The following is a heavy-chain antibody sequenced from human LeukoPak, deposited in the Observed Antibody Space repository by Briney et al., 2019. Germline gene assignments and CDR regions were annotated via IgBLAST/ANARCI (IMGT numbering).Heavy chain of an antibody. D-gene: IGHD3-3*01. Sequence: ASVKVSCKASGYTFTSYYMHWVRQAPGQGLEWMGIINPSGGSTSYAQKFQGRVTITTDESTSTAYMELSSLRSEDTAVYYCARVGGLTYYDFWSGSPSSFDAFDIWGQGTMVTVSS. J-gene: IGHJ3*02. V-gene: IGHV1-46*01. CDR2: INPSGGST. CDR3: ARVGGLTYYDFWSGSPSSFDAFDI. CDR1: GYTFTSYY.